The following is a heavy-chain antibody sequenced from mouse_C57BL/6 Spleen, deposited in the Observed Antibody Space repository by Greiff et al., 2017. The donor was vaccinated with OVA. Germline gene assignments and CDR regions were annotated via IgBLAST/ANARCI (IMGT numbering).Heavy chain of an antibody. CDR3: ARERITAAPRYFDV. CDR1: GYTFTSYW. D-gene: IGHD1-2*01. J-gene: IGHJ1*03. V-gene: IGHV1-52*01. Sequence: QVQLQQPGAELVRPGSSVKLSCKASGYTFTSYWMHWVKQRPIQGLEWIGNIDPSDSETHYNQKFKDKATLTVDKSSSTAYMQLSSLTSEYSAVYYCARERITAAPRYFDVWGTGTTVTVSS. CDR2: IDPSDSET.